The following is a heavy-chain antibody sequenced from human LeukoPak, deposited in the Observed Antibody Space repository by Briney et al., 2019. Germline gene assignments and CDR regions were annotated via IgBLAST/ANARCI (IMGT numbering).Heavy chain of an antibody. CDR3: ARGVRCSWSYDLMPTTNWFDP. CDR1: GYTFSSYT. Sequence: ASVKVSCKASGYTFSSYTMNWVRQAPGQGLEWMGWISAYNGNTNYAQKLQGRVTMTTDTSTSTAYLKLSSLRSADTAVYFCARGVRCSWSYDLMPTTNWFDPWGQGTLVTVS. D-gene: IGHD3-10*02. CDR2: ISAYNGNT. V-gene: IGHV1-18*01. J-gene: IGHJ5*02.